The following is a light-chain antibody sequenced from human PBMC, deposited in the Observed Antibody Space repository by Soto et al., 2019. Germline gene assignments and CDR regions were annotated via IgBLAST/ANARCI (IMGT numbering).Light chain of an antibody. CDR2: DAY. CDR1: QSFRSL. V-gene: IGKV3-11*01. J-gene: IGKJ5*01. CDR3: QQSYSTPHT. Sequence: EVVLSQAAVTLSLSPGGRAALSCWASQSFRSLLAWYQQKPGQAPRLLIYDAYNRATGIPPRFSGSGSGTDFTLTISSLQPEDFATYYCQQSYSTPHTFGQGTRLEIK.